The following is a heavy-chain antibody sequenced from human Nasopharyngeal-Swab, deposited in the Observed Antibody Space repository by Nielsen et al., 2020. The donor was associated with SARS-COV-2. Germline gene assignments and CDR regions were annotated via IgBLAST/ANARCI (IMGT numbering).Heavy chain of an antibody. J-gene: IGHJ3*02. CDR3: ASHSWHLVAFDI. Sequence: SVKVSCKASGGTFSSYAISWVRQAPGQGLEWMGGIIPIFGTANYAQKFQGRVTITADKSTSTAYMELSSLRSEDTAVYYCASHSWHLVAFDIWGQGTMVTVSS. V-gene: IGHV1-69*06. CDR2: IIPIFGTA. CDR1: GGTFSSYA. D-gene: IGHD1-26*01.